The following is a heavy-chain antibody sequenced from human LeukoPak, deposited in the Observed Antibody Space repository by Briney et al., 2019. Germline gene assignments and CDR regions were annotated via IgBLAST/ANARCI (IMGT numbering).Heavy chain of an antibody. CDR1: GFTFSSYG. D-gene: IGHD3-22*01. CDR3: AKEAYDSSGYLGYFDY. J-gene: IGHJ4*02. Sequence: PGVSLRLSCAASGFTFSSYGMHWVRQAPGKGLEWVAVISNDGSNKYYADSVKGRFTISRDNSKNTLYLQMNSLRAEDTAVYYCAKEAYDSSGYLGYFDYWGQGTLVT. CDR2: ISNDGSNK. V-gene: IGHV3-30*18.